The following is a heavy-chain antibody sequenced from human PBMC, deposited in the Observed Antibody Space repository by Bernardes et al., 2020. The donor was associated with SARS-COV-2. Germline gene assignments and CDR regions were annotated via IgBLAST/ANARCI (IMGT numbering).Heavy chain of an antibody. J-gene: IGHJ4*02. D-gene: IGHD5-18*01. CDR3: ARESHSYGFY. CDR2: IIPIFGTT. V-gene: IGHV1-69*13. Sequence: SVKVSCKASGGTFSSYAFSRVRQAPGQGFEWMGRIIPIFGTTDYAQTFQGRVTITADGSTSTAYMELSSLRSDDTAVYYCARESHSYGFYWGQGILVTVSS. CDR1: GGTFSSYA.